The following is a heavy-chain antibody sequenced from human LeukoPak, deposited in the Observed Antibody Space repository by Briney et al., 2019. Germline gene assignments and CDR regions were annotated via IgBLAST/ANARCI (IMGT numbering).Heavy chain of an antibody. J-gene: IGHJ4*02. Sequence: PGGSLRLSCAASGFTFSDYYMSWIRQAPGKGLEWVSYISSSGSTIYYADSVKGRFTISRDNAKNTLYLQLNSLRVEDTAIYYCTRDLLVGATPGDYWGQGTLVTVSS. CDR1: GFTFSDYY. D-gene: IGHD1-26*01. CDR2: ISSSGSTI. V-gene: IGHV3-11*04. CDR3: TRDLLVGATPGDY.